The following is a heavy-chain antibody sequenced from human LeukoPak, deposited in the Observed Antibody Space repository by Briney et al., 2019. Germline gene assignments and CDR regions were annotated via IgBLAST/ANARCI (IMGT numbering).Heavy chain of an antibody. D-gene: IGHD3-22*01. CDR3: AKDIDDSTGYYYVFDH. CDR1: GFTFDDYA. J-gene: IGHJ4*02. V-gene: IGHV3-9*01. CDR2: INWNSGSM. Sequence: PGGSLRLSCAASGFTFDDYAMHWVRHAPGKGLEWVSGINWNSGSMGYADSVKGRFTISRDNAKNSLYLQMNSLRAEDTALYYCAKDIDDSTGYYYVFDHWGQGTLVTVSS.